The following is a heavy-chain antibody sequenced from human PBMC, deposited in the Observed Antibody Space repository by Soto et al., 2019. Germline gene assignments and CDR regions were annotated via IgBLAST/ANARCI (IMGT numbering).Heavy chain of an antibody. V-gene: IGHV4-4*07. CDR2: IYTSGST. CDR3: AMVVADAAYYFDY. CDR1: GGSISIYY. Sequence: PSETLCLTCTFSGGSISIYYWSWIRQPAGKGLDWIGRIYTSGSTNYNPSLKSRVTMSVDTSKNQFSLKLSSVTAADTAVYYCAMVVADAAYYFDYWGQGTLVTVSS. J-gene: IGHJ4*02. D-gene: IGHD2-15*01.